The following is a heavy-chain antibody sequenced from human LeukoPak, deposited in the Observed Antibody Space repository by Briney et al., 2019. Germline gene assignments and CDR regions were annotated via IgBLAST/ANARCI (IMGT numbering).Heavy chain of an antibody. V-gene: IGHV3-21*04. D-gene: IGHD3-22*01. CDR3: ARDTNYYDSSGYYSSSDFDY. CDR1: GFTFSSYS. CDR2: ITSSTNYI. Sequence: GGSLRLSCAASGFTFSSYSMNWVRQAPGKGLEWVSSITSSTNYIYYADSVKGRFTISRDDAKNTLYLQMNSLRAEDTAVYYCARDTNYYDSSGYYSSSDFDYWGQGTLVTVSS. J-gene: IGHJ4*02.